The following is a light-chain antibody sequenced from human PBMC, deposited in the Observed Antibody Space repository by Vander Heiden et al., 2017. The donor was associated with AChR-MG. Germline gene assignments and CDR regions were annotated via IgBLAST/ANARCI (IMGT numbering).Light chain of an antibody. CDR1: QSLLHRNGYNY. CDR3: TQDLQSLT. Sequence: DIVMTQSPLTLPVTPGQQASIFCCTSQSLLHRNGYNYFDWYLQKPGQSPQLLIYLGSNRASGVPDRFSGSGSGTDFTLKISRVEAGDVGVYYGTQDLQSLTFGQGTRLEIK. V-gene: IGKV2-28*01. J-gene: IGKJ5*01. CDR2: LGS.